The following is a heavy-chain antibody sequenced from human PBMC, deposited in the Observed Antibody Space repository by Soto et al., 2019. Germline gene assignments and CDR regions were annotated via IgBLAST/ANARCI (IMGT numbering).Heavy chain of an antibody. J-gene: IGHJ6*02. Sequence: QVQLVQSGAEVKTPGSSVKVSCKASGGTLSDYAISWVRQAPGQGLEWMGGIMPTVDSANYAQNFQGRLTISADQSTSTAHLELSSLRSDDTDVYYCAVAAVREIMAQESSGMAVWGQGTTVIVSS. CDR3: AVAAVREIMAQESSGMAV. D-gene: IGHD3-10*01. V-gene: IGHV1-69*01. CDR2: IMPTVDSA. CDR1: GGTLSDYA.